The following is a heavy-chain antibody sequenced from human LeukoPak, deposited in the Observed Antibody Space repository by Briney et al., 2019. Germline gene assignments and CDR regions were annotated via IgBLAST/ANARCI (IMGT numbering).Heavy chain of an antibody. D-gene: IGHD3-10*01. CDR3: ATSVSSQYYYGMDI. V-gene: IGHV3-20*04. Sequence: GGPLRLSCAASGFTFDDYGMSWVRQAPGKGLEWVSGIFWNGGSGSYADFVKGRFTISRDNARNFVYLEMNSLRAEDTALYYCATSVSSQYYYGMDIWGQGTTVTVSS. CDR1: GFTFDDYG. J-gene: IGHJ6*02. CDR2: IFWNGGSG.